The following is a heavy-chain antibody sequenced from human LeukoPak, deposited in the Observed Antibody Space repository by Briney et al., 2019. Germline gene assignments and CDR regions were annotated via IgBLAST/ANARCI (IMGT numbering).Heavy chain of an antibody. D-gene: IGHD1-7*01. Sequence: GGSLSLSCAASGFTFSSYSMNWVRQAPGKGLEWVSSISSSSSYIYYADSVKGRFTISRDNAKNSLYLQMNSLRAEDTAVYYCARDNFDWNYEHWGQGTLVTVSS. CDR2: ISSSSSYI. CDR1: GFTFSSYS. V-gene: IGHV3-21*01. J-gene: IGHJ1*01. CDR3: ARDNFDWNYEH.